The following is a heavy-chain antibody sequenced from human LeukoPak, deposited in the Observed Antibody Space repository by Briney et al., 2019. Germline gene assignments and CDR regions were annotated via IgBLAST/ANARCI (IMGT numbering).Heavy chain of an antibody. V-gene: IGHV4-30-2*01. D-gene: IGHD2-15*01. CDR3: ARNRPTAATGKYLDY. CDR2: VSHSGTT. J-gene: IGHJ4*02. Sequence: SETLSLSSTLSRDSLTSAGSYWRCIRQPSRKGLEWIVYVSHSGTTYYHPSLESPLTISTDRSKNHFSLRLSSMTSADTALYYCARNRPTAATGKYLDYWGQGSLVTVSS. CDR1: RDSLTSAGSY.